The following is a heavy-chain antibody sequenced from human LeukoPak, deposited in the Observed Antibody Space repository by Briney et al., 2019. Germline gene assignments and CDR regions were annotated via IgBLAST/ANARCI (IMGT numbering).Heavy chain of an antibody. CDR3: ARGSIMITFGGVIVRGSSWFDP. V-gene: IGHV4-34*01. D-gene: IGHD3-16*02. Sequence: SETLSLTCAVYGGSFSGYYWSWIRQPPGKGLEWIGEINHSGSTNYNPSLKSRVTISVDTSKNQFSLKLSSVTAADTAVYYCARGSIMITFGGVIVRGSSWFDPWGQGTLVTVPS. CDR2: INHSGST. J-gene: IGHJ5*02. CDR1: GGSFSGYY.